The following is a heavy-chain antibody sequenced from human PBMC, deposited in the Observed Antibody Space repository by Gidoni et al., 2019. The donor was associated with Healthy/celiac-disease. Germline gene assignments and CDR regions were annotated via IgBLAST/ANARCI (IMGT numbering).Heavy chain of an antibody. CDR3: ARPHGDYYYYGMDV. CDR1: GYTFPSYG. D-gene: IGHD3-16*01. J-gene: IGHJ6*02. Sequence: VQLVQSGAEVKKPGASVTVSCKASGYTFPSYGISWVRQAPGQVLEWMGWISAYNGNTNYAQKLQGRVTMTTDTSTSTAYMELRSLRADDTAVYYCARPHGDYYYYGMDVWGQGTTVTVSS. CDR2: ISAYNGNT. V-gene: IGHV1-18*01.